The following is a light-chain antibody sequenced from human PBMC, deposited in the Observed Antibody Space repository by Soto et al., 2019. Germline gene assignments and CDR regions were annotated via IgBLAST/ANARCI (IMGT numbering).Light chain of an antibody. CDR3: QQYHSYST. CDR1: QSFTGM. CDR2: DAS. J-gene: IGKJ2*01. V-gene: IGKV1-5*01. Sequence: DIPMTQSPSTLSASVGARVTITCRASQSFTGMLAWYQQKPGKAPKLVIYDASSLKSGVPSRFSGSGSGTEFTLTISSLQPDDFATYYCQQYHSYSTFGQGTRLEIK.